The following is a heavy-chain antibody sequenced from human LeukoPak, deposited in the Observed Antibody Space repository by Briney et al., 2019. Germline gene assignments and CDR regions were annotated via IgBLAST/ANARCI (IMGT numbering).Heavy chain of an antibody. J-gene: IGHJ4*02. CDR3: ARGLPVFY. V-gene: IGHV4-34*01. Sequence: PSETLSLTCAVYGGSFSGYYWSWIRQPPGKGLEWVGEINHSGSTNYNPSLKSRVTISVDTSKNQLSLKLSSVTAADTAVYYCARGLPVFYWGQGTLVTVSS. CDR2: INHSGST. CDR1: GGSFSGYY.